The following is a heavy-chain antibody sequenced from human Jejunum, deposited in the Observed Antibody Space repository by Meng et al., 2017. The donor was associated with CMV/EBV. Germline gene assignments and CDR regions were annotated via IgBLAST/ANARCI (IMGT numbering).Heavy chain of an antibody. Sequence: SGVTLSSYTMHWVRQAPGKGLQWVALISQDGSNKYYADSVKGRFTISRDTSKNTLYVQMNSLRPEDTAVYYCAREPQLEIDAFDVWGRGTMVTVSS. V-gene: IGHV3-30-3*01. J-gene: IGHJ3*01. D-gene: IGHD1-1*01. CDR1: GVTLSSYT. CDR3: AREPQLEIDAFDV. CDR2: ISQDGSNK.